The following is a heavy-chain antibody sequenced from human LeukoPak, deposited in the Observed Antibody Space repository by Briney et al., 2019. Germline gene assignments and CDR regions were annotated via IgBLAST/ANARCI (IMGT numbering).Heavy chain of an antibody. CDR2: IYYGGST. J-gene: IGHJ3*02. D-gene: IGHD4-23*01. V-gene: IGHV4-59*01. CDR3: ARDRAVGTSDAFDI. CDR1: GGSISSYY. Sequence: PSETLSLTCTVSGGSISSYYWSWIRQPPGKGLEWIGYIYYGGSTNYNPSLKSRVTISVDTSKNQFSLKLSSVTAADTAVYYCARDRAVGTSDAFDIWGQGTMVTVSS.